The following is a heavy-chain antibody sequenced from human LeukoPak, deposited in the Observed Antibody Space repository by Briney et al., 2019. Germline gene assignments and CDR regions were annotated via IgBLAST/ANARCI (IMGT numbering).Heavy chain of an antibody. CDR2: INPSGGST. CDR3: AVGVLRYFDWLGYFQH. V-gene: IGHV1-46*01. CDR1: GYTFTSYY. Sequence: GASVKVSCKASGYTFTSYYMHWVRQAPGQGLEWMGIINPSGGSTSYAQKFQGRVTMTRDTSTSTVYMELSSLRSEDTAVYYCAVGVLRYFDWLGYFQHWGQGTLVTVSS. D-gene: IGHD3-9*01. J-gene: IGHJ1*01.